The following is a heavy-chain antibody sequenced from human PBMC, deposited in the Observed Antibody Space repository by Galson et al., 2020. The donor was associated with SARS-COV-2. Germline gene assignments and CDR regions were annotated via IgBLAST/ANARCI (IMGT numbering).Heavy chain of an antibody. CDR2: ISSSSSYI. V-gene: IGHV3-21*01. Sequence: VSSISSSSSYIYYADSVKGRFTISRDNAKNSLYLQMNSLRAEDTAVYYCARDLEDDYGVPHYYYYYGMDVWGQGTTVTVSS. D-gene: IGHD4-17*01. CDR3: ARDLEDDYGVPHYYYYYGMDV. J-gene: IGHJ6*02.